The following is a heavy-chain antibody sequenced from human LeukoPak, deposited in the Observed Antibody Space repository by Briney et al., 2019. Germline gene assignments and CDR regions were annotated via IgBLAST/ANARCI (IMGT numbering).Heavy chain of an antibody. J-gene: IGHJ4*02. D-gene: IGHD3-22*01. V-gene: IGHV3-23*01. CDR2: ISGSGGST. CDR1: GFTFSSYA. Sequence: GGSLRLSCAASGFTFSSYAMSWVRQAPGKGLEWVSAISGSGGSTYYADSVKGRFTISRDNSKNTLYLQMNSLRAEDTAVYYCAKDRPNYYDSSGHYYRRDGDYWGQGTLVTVSS. CDR3: AKDRPNYYDSSGHYYRRDGDY.